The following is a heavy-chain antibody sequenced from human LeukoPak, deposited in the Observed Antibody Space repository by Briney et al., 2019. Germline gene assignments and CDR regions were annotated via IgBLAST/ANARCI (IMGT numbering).Heavy chain of an antibody. Sequence: PSETLSLTCTVADGSISAYYWSWIRLPPGKGLEWIGYVYHSADSTYNPSLRSRVTMSMDTAENQFSLKMRSVSAADTAVYYCARVGSYDSSGYYFDHWGQGTLVSVSS. D-gene: IGHD3-22*01. CDR3: ARVGSYDSSGYYFDH. CDR1: DGSISAYY. J-gene: IGHJ4*02. CDR2: VYHSADS. V-gene: IGHV4-59*01.